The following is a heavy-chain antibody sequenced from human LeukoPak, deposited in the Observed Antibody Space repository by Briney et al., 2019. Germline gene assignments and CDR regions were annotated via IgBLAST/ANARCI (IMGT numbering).Heavy chain of an antibody. Sequence: GGSLRLSCAASGFTFSNAWMSWVRQAPGKGLEWVGGIKSKTDGGTTDYAAPVKGRFTISRDDSKNTLYLQMNSLKTEDTAVYYCTTVHCSSTSCYDYWGQGTLVTVSS. CDR1: GFTFSNAW. CDR3: TTVHCSSTSCYDY. D-gene: IGHD2-2*01. V-gene: IGHV3-15*01. CDR2: IKSKTDGGTT. J-gene: IGHJ4*02.